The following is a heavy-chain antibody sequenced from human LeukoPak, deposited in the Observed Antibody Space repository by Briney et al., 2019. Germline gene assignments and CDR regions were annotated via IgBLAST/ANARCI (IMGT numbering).Heavy chain of an antibody. CDR1: GFTFSSYE. CDR3: ASIIGGYSYGFDY. D-gene: IGHD5-18*01. J-gene: IGHJ4*02. CDR2: ISNSGSSI. Sequence: GGSLRLSCVASGFTFSSYEMNWVRQAPGKGLEWISYISNSGSSIYYADSVMGRFTISRDNAKNSLYLQMNSLRAEDTAVYYCASIIGGYSYGFDYWGQGTLVTVSS. V-gene: IGHV3-48*03.